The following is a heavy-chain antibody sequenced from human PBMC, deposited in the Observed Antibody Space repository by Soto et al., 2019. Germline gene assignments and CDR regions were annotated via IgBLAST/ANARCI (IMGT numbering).Heavy chain of an antibody. Sequence: PSETLSLTCTVSGGSISSYYWSWIRQPPGKGLEWIGYIYYSGSTNYYPSLKSRVTISVDSSKNQFSLKLSSVTAADTAVYYCARVLGTMIRGVPPYYYYYGMDVWGQGTTVTVSS. CDR3: ARVLGTMIRGVPPYYYYYGMDV. CDR1: GGSISSYY. CDR2: IYYSGST. V-gene: IGHV4-59*01. J-gene: IGHJ6*02. D-gene: IGHD3-10*01.